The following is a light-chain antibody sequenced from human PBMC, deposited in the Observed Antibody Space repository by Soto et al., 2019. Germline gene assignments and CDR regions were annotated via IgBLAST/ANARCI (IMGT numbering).Light chain of an antibody. CDR3: HQYGSSPYT. Sequence: EIVLTQSPGTLSLSPGEGATLSCRASQSVSSSYLAWYQQKPGQAPRLLIYGASSRATGIPDRFSGSGSGTDFTLTISRLDPEDFAVYYCHQYGSSPYTFGQGTKLRSN. CDR1: QSVSSSY. V-gene: IGKV3-20*01. J-gene: IGKJ2*01. CDR2: GAS.